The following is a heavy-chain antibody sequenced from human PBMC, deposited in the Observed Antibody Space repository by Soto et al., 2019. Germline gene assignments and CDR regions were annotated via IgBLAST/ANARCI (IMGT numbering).Heavy chain of an antibody. CDR1: GYTFTSYG. J-gene: IGHJ4*02. Sequence: QVQLVQSGAEVKKPGASVKVSCKAAGYTFTSYGISLVRQAPGQGLEWMGWLSAYNGNTNYSQKIQGSVTLTTATYKSTAYMELRSLRSDDTYVYYCARDNPHLGSWGQGTLVTVSS. V-gene: IGHV1-18*01. CDR3: ARDNPHLGS. CDR2: LSAYNGNT.